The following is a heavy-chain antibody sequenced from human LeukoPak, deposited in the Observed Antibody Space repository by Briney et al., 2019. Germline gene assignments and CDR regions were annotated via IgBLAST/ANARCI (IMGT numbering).Heavy chain of an antibody. CDR2: ISAYNGNT. CDR3: ARVGPSGDDY. D-gene: IGHD6-25*01. CDR1: GYTFTGYY. V-gene: IGHV1-18*04. Sequence: ASMKVSCKASGYTFTGYYMHWVRQAPGQGLEWMGWISAYNGNTNYAQKLQGRVTMTTDTSTSTAYMELRSLRSDDTAVYYCARVGPSGDDYWGQGTLVTVSS. J-gene: IGHJ4*02.